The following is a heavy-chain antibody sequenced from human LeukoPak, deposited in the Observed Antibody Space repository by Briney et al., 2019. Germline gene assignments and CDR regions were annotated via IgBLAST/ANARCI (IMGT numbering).Heavy chain of an antibody. CDR1: GFTLSSYA. Sequence: GVSLRLSCAASGFTLSSYAMSGLPHAPGKGVEGVSSISGSGGSTYYADSVTGRFTISRDNSKNTLYLQMNSLRAEDTAVYYCAKDRPQPRTFDYWGQGTLVTVSS. V-gene: IGHV3-23*01. D-gene: IGHD6-13*01. J-gene: IGHJ4*02. CDR3: AKDRPQPRTFDY. CDR2: ISGSGGST.